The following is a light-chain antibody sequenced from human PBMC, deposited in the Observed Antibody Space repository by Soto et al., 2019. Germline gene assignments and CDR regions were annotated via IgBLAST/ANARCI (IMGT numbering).Light chain of an antibody. CDR2: EVS. Sequence: QSALTQSASVSGSPGQSITISCTGTSSDIGGYNYVSWYHQHPDKAPKLMIFEVSNRPSGVSNRFSGSKSGNTASLTISGLLPEDEADYYCSSYTTSSTVAFGGGTKVTVL. CDR3: SSYTTSSTVA. CDR1: SSDIGGYNY. J-gene: IGLJ2*01. V-gene: IGLV2-14*01.